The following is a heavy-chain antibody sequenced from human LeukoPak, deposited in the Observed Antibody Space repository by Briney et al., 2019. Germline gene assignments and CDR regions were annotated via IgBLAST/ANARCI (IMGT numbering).Heavy chain of an antibody. CDR1: GGSISSGDYY. V-gene: IGHV4-30-4*01. CDR2: SYYSGST. Sequence: SETLSLTCTGSGGSISSGDYYWRSLRQPPGKGLEWIGYSYYSGSTYYNPSLKSRVTISLDTSKNQSSLTLSYVTAAHTAVYYCARRPSYGDFFFDYWGQGTLVTVSS. J-gene: IGHJ4*02. D-gene: IGHD4-17*01. CDR3: ARRPSYGDFFFDY.